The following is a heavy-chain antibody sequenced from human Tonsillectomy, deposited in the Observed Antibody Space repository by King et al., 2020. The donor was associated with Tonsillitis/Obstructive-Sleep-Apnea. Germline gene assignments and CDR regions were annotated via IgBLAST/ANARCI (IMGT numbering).Heavy chain of an antibody. CDR3: AGASMMDLPSTDAFDI. Sequence: QLQLQESAPGLVKPSETLSLTCTVSGGAISSYYWSWIRQHPGKGLEWIGYIHNSGSTNYNPSLKSRVTISVDRSKKHFSLKLTSVTDADTAVYYCAGASMMDLPSTDAFDIWGQGTIVTVS. D-gene: IGHD3/OR15-3a*01. CDR2: IHNSGST. J-gene: IGHJ3*02. CDR1: GGAISSYY. V-gene: IGHV4-59*12.